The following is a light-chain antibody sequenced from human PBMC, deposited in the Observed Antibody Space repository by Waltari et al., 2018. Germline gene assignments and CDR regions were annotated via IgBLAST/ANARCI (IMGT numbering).Light chain of an antibody. CDR2: DVS. J-gene: IGKJ1*01. CDR3: QQLDSWWT. CDR1: QSVGSS. V-gene: IGKV3-11*01. Sequence: EIVLTQSPATLSLSPGERATLSCRASQSVGSSLAWYQQKPGQAPRLLIYDVSNRAPGIPARFSGSGSGTDFTLTISSLEPEDFAVYYCQQLDSWWTFGLGTKVEIK.